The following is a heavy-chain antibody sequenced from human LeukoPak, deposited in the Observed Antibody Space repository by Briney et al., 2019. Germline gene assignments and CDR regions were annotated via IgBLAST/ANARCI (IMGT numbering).Heavy chain of an antibody. V-gene: IGHV4-34*01. J-gene: IGHJ2*01. D-gene: IGHD4-17*01. Sequence: SETLSLTCAVYGGSFSGYYWSWIRQPPGKGLEWIGEINHSGSTNYNPSLKRRVTISVDTSKNQFSLELSSVTAADTAMYYCARVQRDDYGDYGGSWSDWYFDLWGRGTLVTVSS. CDR3: ARVQRDDYGDYGGSWSDWYFDL. CDR2: INHSGST. CDR1: GGSFSGYY.